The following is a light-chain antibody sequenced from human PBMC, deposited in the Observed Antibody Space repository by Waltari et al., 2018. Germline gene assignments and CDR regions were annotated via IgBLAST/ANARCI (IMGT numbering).Light chain of an antibody. Sequence: DIQMTPYPPTLSASVGDRVIFSRRASKSISKWLAWYQQKPGKAPKLLSYKASTLESGVPSRFSGSGSGTEFTLTISSLQPEDFATYYCQQYNSYSLLSFGGGTKVEIK. V-gene: IGKV1-5*03. CDR1: KSISKW. CDR3: QQYNSYSLLS. J-gene: IGKJ4*01. CDR2: KAS.